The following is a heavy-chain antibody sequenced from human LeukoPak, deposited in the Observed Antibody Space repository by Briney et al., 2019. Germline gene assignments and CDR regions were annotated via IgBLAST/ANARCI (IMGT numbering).Heavy chain of an antibody. CDR1: GGTFSSYA. V-gene: IGHV1-69*05. J-gene: IGHJ6*02. CDR3: ARGEEGNYYYYYGMDV. CDR2: IIPIFGTA. Sequence: ASVKVSCKASGGTFSSYAISWVRQAPGQGLEWMGGIIPIFGTANYAQKFQGRVTMTRDTSTSTVYMELSSLTSEDTAVYYCARGEEGNYYYYYGMDVWGQGTTVTVSS.